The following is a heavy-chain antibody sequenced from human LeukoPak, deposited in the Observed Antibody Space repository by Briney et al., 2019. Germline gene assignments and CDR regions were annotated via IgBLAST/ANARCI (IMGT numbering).Heavy chain of an antibody. CDR1: GFTFSSYG. CDR3: AKDGSLLWFGELSTRLDY. CDR2: ISSSSSNI. D-gene: IGHD3-10*01. V-gene: IGHV3-48*01. J-gene: IGHJ4*02. Sequence: GGSLRLSCAASGFTFSSYGMTWVRQAPGKGLEWVSYISSSSSNIYYADSVKDRFTIFRDNAKNSLYLQLNSLRAEDTAVYYCAKDGSLLWFGELSTRLDYWGQGTLVTVSS.